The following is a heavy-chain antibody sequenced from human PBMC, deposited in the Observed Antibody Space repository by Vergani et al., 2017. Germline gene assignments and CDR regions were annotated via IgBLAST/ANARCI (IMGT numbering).Heavy chain of an antibody. CDR3: ARDSTYCGGDCYPPDAFDI. Sequence: QVQLVQSGAEVKKPGSSVKVSCKASGGTFSSYGISWVRQAPGQGLEWMGWISAYNGNTNYAQKLQGRVTMTTDTSTSTAYMELRSLRSDDTAVYYCARDSTYCGGDCYPPDAFDIWGQGTMVTVSS. J-gene: IGHJ3*02. CDR2: ISAYNGNT. V-gene: IGHV1-18*01. D-gene: IGHD2-21*02. CDR1: GGTFSSYG.